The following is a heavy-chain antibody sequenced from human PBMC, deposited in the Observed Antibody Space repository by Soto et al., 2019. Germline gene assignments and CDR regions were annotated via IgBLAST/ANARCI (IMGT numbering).Heavy chain of an antibody. CDR1: GYTFTNYG. CDR3: SRGTSIPATGDY. CDR2: VSAYNGER. V-gene: IGHV1-18*01. D-gene: IGHD6-6*01. Sequence: QVQLVQSGAEVKKPGASVKVSCKASGYTFTNYGINWVRQAPGQGLEWLGWVSAYNGERRYAQRVQARVIMTTDTSTTTAYVVLRTLRSDDTAVYYRSRGTSIPATGDYWGQGTLVTVSS. J-gene: IGHJ4*01.